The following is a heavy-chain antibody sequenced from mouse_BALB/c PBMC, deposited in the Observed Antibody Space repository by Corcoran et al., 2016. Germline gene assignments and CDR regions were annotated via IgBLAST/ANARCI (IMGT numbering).Heavy chain of an antibody. Sequence: QVQLQQSGAELMKPGASGKISCNSTCYTFSSYWIEWVKQRPGHGLEWIGEILPGSGSTNYNEKFKGKATFTADTSSNTAYMQLSSLTSEDSAVYYCARADTTARVAYWGQGTLVTVSA. J-gene: IGHJ3*01. CDR1: CYTFSSYW. D-gene: IGHD1-2*01. V-gene: IGHV1-9*01. CDR3: ARADTTARVAY. CDR2: ILPGSGST.